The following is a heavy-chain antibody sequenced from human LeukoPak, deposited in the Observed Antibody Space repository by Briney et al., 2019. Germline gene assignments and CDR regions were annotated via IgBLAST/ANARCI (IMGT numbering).Heavy chain of an antibody. CDR3: ARGPGFGELRGDWFDP. J-gene: IGHJ5*02. Sequence: SETLSLTCTVSGGSISSSSYYWGWIRQPPGKGLEWIGSIYYSGSTYYNPSLKSRVTISVDTSKNQFSLKLSSVIAADTAVYYCARGPGFGELRGDWFDPWGQGTLVTVSS. CDR1: GGSISSSSYY. CDR2: IYYSGST. V-gene: IGHV4-39*07. D-gene: IGHD3-10*01.